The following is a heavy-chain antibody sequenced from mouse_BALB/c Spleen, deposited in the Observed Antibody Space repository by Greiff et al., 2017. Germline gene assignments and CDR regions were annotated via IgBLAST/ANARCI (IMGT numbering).Heavy chain of an antibody. V-gene: IGHV5-6-3*01. CDR2: INSNGGST. Sequence: EVKLMESGGGLVQPGGSLKLSCAASGFTFSSYGMSWVRQTPDKRLELVATINSNGGSTYYPDSVKGRFTISRDNAKNTLYLQMSSLKSEDTAMYYCARNYDYDEGFAYWGQGTLVTVSA. CDR3: ARNYDYDEGFAY. CDR1: GFTFSSYG. D-gene: IGHD2-4*01. J-gene: IGHJ3*01.